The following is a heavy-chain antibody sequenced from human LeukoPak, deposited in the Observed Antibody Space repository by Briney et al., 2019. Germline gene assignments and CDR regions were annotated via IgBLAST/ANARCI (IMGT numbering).Heavy chain of an antibody. Sequence: ASVKVSCKASGYTFTSYYMHWVRQAPGQGLEWMGIINPSSGSTSYAQKFQGRVTMTRDMSTSTVYMELSSLRSEDTAVYYCARDWAGMATIQDYWGQGTLVTVSS. J-gene: IGHJ4*02. CDR3: ARDWAGMATIQDY. CDR2: INPSSGST. CDR1: GYTFTSYY. V-gene: IGHV1-46*01. D-gene: IGHD5-24*01.